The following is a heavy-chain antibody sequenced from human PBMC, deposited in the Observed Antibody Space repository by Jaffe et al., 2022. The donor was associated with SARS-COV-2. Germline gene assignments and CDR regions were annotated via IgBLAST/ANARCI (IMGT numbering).Heavy chain of an antibody. CDR1: GFTFSSYA. Sequence: EVQLLESGGGLVQPGGSLRLSCAASGFTFSSYAMSWVRQAPGKGLEWVSTIGGSAGSTFYADSVKGRFTISRDNSKNTLYLQMDSLRAEDTAVYYCAKDKERNSYYFDYWGQGTLVTVSS. V-gene: IGHV3-23*01. CDR2: IGGSAGST. J-gene: IGHJ4*02. CDR3: AKDKERNSYYFDY. D-gene: IGHD1-7*01.